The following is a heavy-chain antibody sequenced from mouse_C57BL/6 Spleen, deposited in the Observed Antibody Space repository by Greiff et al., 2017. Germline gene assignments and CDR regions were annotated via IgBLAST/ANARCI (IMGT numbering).Heavy chain of an antibody. CDR2: IHPNSGST. J-gene: IGHJ4*01. Sequence: VQLQQSGAELVKPGASVKLSCKASGYTFTSYWMHWVKQRPGQGLEWIGMIHPNSGSTNYNEKFKSKATLTVDKSSSTAYMQLSSLTSEDSAVYYCARGWLLYAMDYWGQGTSVTVSS. CDR1: GYTFTSYW. V-gene: IGHV1-64*01. D-gene: IGHD2-3*01. CDR3: ARGWLLYAMDY.